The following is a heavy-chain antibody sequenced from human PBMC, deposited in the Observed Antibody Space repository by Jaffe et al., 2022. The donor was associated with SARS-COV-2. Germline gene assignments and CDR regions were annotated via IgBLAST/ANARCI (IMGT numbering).Heavy chain of an antibody. Sequence: EVQLVESGGGLVQPGGSLRLSCAASGFTFSSYAMHWVRQAPGKGLEYVSAISSNGGSTYYANSVKGRFTISRDNSKNTLYLQMGSLRAEDMAVYYCARDLSDGDYYYYGMDVWGQGTTVTVSS. V-gene: IGHV3-64*01. CDR2: ISSNGGST. D-gene: IGHD4-17*01. J-gene: IGHJ6*02. CDR3: ARDLSDGDYYYYGMDV. CDR1: GFTFSSYA.